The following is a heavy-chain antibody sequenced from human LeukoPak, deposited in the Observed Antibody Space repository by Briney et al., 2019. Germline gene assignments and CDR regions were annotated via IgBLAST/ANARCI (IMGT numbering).Heavy chain of an antibody. D-gene: IGHD1-26*01. V-gene: IGHV4-59*12. J-gene: IGHJ6*03. Sequence: SETLSLTCTVSGGSISSYYWSWIRQPPGKGLEWIGYIYYSGSTNYNPSLKSRVTISVDTSKNQFSLKLSSVTAADTAVYYCARAGELRLRYYYYMDVWGKGTTVTVSS. CDR2: IYYSGST. CDR3: ARAGELRLRYYYYMDV. CDR1: GGSISSYY.